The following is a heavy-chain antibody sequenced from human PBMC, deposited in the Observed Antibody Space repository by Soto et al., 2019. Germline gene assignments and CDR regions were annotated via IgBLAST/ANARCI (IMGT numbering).Heavy chain of an antibody. CDR2: IRSNGGGT. CDR1: GFTFSSYA. J-gene: IGHJ4*02. CDR3: ARQGMAITVYYFGY. Sequence: EVQLVESGGGLVQPGGSLRLSCAASGFTFSSYAMHWVRQAPGKGLEWVSGIRSNGGGTYYADSVKGRFTISRDNSKNTLYLQMGSLRAEDMAMYYCARQGMAITVYYFGYWGQGTLGSVAS. V-gene: IGHV3-64*07. D-gene: IGHD3-16*01.